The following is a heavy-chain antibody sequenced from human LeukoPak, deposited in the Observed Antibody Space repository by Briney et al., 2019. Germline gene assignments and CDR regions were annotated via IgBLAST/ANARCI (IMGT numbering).Heavy chain of an antibody. CDR1: GFRLIDYN. V-gene: IGHV3-48*02. J-gene: IGHJ4*02. CDR2: IGAISTML. CDR3: ARDTPVPTIIPGV. Sequence: GGSLRLSCVGSGFRLIDYNMNWVRQSPGKGLEWLGCIGAISTMLHYADSVKGRFTISRDDAKNSLYLQMNSLRHDDTAVYYCARDTPVPTIIPGVWGQGTLVAVSS. D-gene: IGHD2-2*01.